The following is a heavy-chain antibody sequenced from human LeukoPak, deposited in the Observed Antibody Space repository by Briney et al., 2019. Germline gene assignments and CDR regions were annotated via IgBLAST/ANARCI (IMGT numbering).Heavy chain of an antibody. CDR1: GYTFTSYG. J-gene: IGHJ4*02. CDR3: ARDPADRYYDFWSGYAKGGSFDY. V-gene: IGHV1-18*01. D-gene: IGHD3-3*01. Sequence: ASVKVSCKASGYTFTSYGISWVRQAPGQGLGWMGWISAYNGNTNYAQKLQGRVTMTTDTSTSTAYMELRSLRSDDTAVYYCARDPADRYYDFWSGYAKGGSFDYWGQGTLVTVSS. CDR2: ISAYNGNT.